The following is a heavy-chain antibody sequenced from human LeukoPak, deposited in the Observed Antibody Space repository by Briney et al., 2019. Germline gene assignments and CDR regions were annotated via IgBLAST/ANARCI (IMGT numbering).Heavy chain of an antibody. J-gene: IGHJ3*02. V-gene: IGHV1-69*05. CDR1: GGTFSSYA. Sequence: SVKVSCKASGGTFSSYAISWVRQAPGQGLEWMGGIIPIFGTANYAQKFQGRVTITTDESTSTAYMELSSLRSEDTAVYYCARDADCGGDCYNTTPDAFDIWGQGTMVTVSS. CDR3: ARDADCGGDCYNTTPDAFDI. CDR2: IIPIFGTA. D-gene: IGHD2-21*01.